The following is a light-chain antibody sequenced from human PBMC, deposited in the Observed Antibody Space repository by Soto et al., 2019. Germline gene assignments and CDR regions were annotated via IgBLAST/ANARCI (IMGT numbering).Light chain of an antibody. CDR1: QSVDTN. CDR3: QQYYNWPPYT. Sequence: EVVMTQSPATLSVSPGDRATLSCRANQSVDTNVVWYQQKPGQPPRLLVHSASIRATGVPARFTGIGSGTDFTLTISGLQSDDFAIYYCQQYYNWPPYTFGQGTRLQIK. V-gene: IGKV3-15*01. J-gene: IGKJ2*01. CDR2: SAS.